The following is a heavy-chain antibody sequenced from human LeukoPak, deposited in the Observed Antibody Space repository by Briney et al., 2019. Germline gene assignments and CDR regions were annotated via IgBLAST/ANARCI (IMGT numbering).Heavy chain of an antibody. CDR1: GFTFSNYA. Sequence: GGSLRLSCAASGFTFSNYAMSWVRQAPGKGLEWVSSIGGTDGRTYYAESVQGRFTISRDNAKNSLYLQMNSLGAEDTAIYYCARAMDYYYYYYIDVWGKGTTVTVSS. V-gene: IGHV3-23*01. J-gene: IGHJ6*03. CDR2: IGGTDGRT. D-gene: IGHD3-10*01. CDR3: ARAMDYYYYYYIDV.